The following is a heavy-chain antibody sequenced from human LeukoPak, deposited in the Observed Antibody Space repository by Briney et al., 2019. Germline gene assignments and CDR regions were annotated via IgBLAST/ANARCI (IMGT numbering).Heavy chain of an antibody. J-gene: IGHJ4*02. CDR2: ISWNSGSI. Sequence: GRSLRLSCAASGFTFDDYAMHWVRQAPGKGLEWVSGISWNSGSIGYADSVKGRFTISRDNSKNTLYLQMNSLRAEDTAVYYCAPEEDIVVVPAAMGIDYWGQGTLVTVSS. CDR3: APEEDIVVVPAAMGIDY. V-gene: IGHV3-9*01. CDR1: GFTFDDYA. D-gene: IGHD2-2*01.